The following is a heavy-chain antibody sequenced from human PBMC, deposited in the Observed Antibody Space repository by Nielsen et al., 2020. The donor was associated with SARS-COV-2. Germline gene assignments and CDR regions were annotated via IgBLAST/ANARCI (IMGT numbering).Heavy chain of an antibody. CDR1: GFTFDDYA. Sequence: GGSLRLSCAASGFTFDDYAIHWVRKAPGKGLEWVALVSGGGVIKLYADSVRGRFTISRDNSNRSAYLQMDSLRTDDTALYFCARDRYETTNRYHPPENWGQGTLVTVSS. CDR2: VSGGGVIK. V-gene: IGHV3-30*03. CDR3: ARDRYETTNRYHPPEN. D-gene: IGHD1-14*01. J-gene: IGHJ4*02.